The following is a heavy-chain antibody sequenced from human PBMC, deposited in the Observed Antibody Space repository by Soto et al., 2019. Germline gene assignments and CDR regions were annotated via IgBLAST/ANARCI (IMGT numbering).Heavy chain of an antibody. CDR1: GFTCSSYG. CDR3: EPSGRVHY. V-gene: IGHV3-30*03. D-gene: IGHD1-26*01. J-gene: IGHJ4*02. CDR2: ISYDGSNK. Sequence: QVQLVESGGGVVQPGRSLRLSCAASGFTCSSYGMHWVRQAPGKGLEWVAVISYDGSNKYYADSVKGRFTISRDNSKNTLYLQMNSLRAEDTAVYYCEPSGRVHYWGQGTLVTVSS.